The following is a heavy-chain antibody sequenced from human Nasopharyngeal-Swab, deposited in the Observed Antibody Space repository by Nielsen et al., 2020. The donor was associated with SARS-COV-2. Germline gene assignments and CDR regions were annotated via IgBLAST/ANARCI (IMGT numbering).Heavy chain of an antibody. CDR2: IIPSGGST. Sequence: ASVKVSCKASGYPFNTYYMHWVRQAPGQGPEWMGLIIPSGGSTTYAQRFQGRVTMTRNTSISTAYMELSSLRSEDTAVYYCARGSFYYYDSSGYYYSYWGQGTLVTVSS. J-gene: IGHJ4*02. CDR3: ARGSFYYYDSSGYYYSY. V-gene: IGHV1-46*02. D-gene: IGHD3-22*01. CDR1: GYPFNTYY.